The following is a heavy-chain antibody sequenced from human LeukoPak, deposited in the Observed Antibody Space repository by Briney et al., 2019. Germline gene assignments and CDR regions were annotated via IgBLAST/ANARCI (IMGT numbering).Heavy chain of an antibody. Sequence: GGSLRLSCSASGFTFSSYAMHWVRQAPGEGLEYVSAISSNGGSTYYADSVKGRFTISRDNSKNTLYLQMSSLRAEDTAVYYCVKDRIAAAAGYWGQGTLVTVSS. CDR1: GFTFSSYA. V-gene: IGHV3-64D*06. CDR3: VKDRIAAAAGY. J-gene: IGHJ4*02. CDR2: ISSNGGST. D-gene: IGHD6-13*01.